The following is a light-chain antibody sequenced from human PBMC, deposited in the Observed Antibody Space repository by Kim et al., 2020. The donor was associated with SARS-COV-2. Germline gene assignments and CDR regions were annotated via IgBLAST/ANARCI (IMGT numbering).Light chain of an antibody. CDR3: QSYDSSLSGGV. Sequence: QRVTISCTGGSSNIGAGYDVHWYQQLPGTAPKLHIYGNSNRPSGVPDRFSGSKSGTSASLAITGLQAEDEADYYCQSYDSSLSGGVFGGGTQLTVL. CDR1: SSNIGAGYD. CDR2: GNS. J-gene: IGLJ3*02. V-gene: IGLV1-40*01.